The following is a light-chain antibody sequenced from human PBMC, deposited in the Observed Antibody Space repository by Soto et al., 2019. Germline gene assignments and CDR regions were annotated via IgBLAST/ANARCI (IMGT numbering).Light chain of an antibody. J-gene: IGKJ1*01. CDR3: QQYGTLPWT. CDR2: GTS. Sequence: EVVVSKSPGTVSLSTGERATLSCRASQSVSSSYLAWYQQKRGQAPKVLIYGTSRRVTGIPDRFSGSGSGTDFTLTISRLEPEDFAVYHCQQYGTLPWTFGQGTKVDIK. CDR1: QSVSSSY. V-gene: IGKV3-20*01.